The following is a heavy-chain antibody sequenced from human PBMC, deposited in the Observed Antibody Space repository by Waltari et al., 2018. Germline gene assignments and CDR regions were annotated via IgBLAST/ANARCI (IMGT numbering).Heavy chain of an antibody. J-gene: IGHJ4*02. V-gene: IGHV4-34*01. CDR1: GGSFSGYY. CDR3: ARTPAQNGSGSYPIDY. Sequence: QVQLQQWGAGLLKPSETLSLTCAVYGGSFSGYYWRWIRQPPGKGLEWIGEINHSGSTNYNPSRKSRVTISVDTSKNQFSLKLSSVTAADTAVYYCARTPAQNGSGSYPIDYWGQGTLVTVSS. D-gene: IGHD3-10*01. CDR2: INHSGST.